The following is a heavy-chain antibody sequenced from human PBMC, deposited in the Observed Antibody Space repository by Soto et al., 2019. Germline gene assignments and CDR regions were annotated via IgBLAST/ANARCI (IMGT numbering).Heavy chain of an antibody. CDR1: GYSFTSYW. CDR3: ARSPGIAAAGTHYYYGMDV. V-gene: IGHV5-10-1*01. D-gene: IGHD6-13*01. Sequence: PGESLKISCKGSGYSFTSYWISWVRQMPGKGLEWMGRIDPSDSYTNYSPSFQGHVTISADKSISTAYLQWSSLKASDTAMYYCARSPGIAAAGTHYYYGMDVWGQGTTVTVSS. J-gene: IGHJ6*02. CDR2: IDPSDSYT.